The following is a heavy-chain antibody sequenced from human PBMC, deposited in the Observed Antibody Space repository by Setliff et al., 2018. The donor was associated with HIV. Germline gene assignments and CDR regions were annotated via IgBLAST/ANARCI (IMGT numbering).Heavy chain of an antibody. CDR2: IYHSGRT. J-gene: IGHJ4*02. CDR1: GASISSGGW. Sequence: SETLSLTCAVSGASISSGGWWSWVRQPPGKGLEWIGEIYHSGRTNYNPSLNSRVIISIDTSRNQFSLELSSVTGADTAVYYCARVSSVIELQGGDYFDSWGQGTLVTVSS. V-gene: IGHV4-4*02. CDR3: ARVSSVIELQGGDYFDS. D-gene: IGHD1-7*01.